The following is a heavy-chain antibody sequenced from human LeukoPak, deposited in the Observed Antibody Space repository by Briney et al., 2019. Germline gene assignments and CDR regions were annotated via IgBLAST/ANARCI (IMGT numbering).Heavy chain of an antibody. CDR2: IKQDGSEK. CDR1: GFTFSSYW. Sequence: GGSLRLSCAASGFTFSSYWMSWVRQAPGKGLEWVANIKQDGSEKYYVDSVKGRFTISRDNAKNSLYLQMNSLRAEDTAVYYCARAPNYYDSSGYYPWYFDYWGQGTLVTDSS. CDR3: ARAPNYYDSSGYYPWYFDY. V-gene: IGHV3-7*01. J-gene: IGHJ4*02. D-gene: IGHD3-22*01.